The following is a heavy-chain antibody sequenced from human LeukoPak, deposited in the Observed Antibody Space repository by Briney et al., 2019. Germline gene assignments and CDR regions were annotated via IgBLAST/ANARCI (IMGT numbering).Heavy chain of an antibody. CDR3: ARADCSSTSCYMEDAFDI. CDR1: GGSISSGSYY. CDR2: IYTSGST. Sequence: SETLSLTXTVSGGSISSGSYYWSWIRQPAGKGLEWIGRIYTSGSTNYNPSLKSRVTISVDTPKNQFSLKLSSVTAADTAVYYCARADCSSTSCYMEDAFDIWGQGTMVTVSS. D-gene: IGHD2-2*02. V-gene: IGHV4-61*02. J-gene: IGHJ3*02.